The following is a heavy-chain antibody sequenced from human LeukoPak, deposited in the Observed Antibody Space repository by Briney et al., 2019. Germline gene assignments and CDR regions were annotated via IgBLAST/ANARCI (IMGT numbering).Heavy chain of an antibody. D-gene: IGHD6-13*01. CDR3: ARISSSNWYNERGAFDV. V-gene: IGHV4-59*01. CDR1: GGSISSYY. Sequence: SETLSLTCTVSGGSISSYYWSWIRQPPGKGLEWIGYMFYSGSTSYNPSLKSRVTISVDTSKNQFSLKLSSVTAADTAVYYCARISSSNWYNERGAFDVWGQGTMVTVSS. J-gene: IGHJ3*01. CDR2: MFYSGST.